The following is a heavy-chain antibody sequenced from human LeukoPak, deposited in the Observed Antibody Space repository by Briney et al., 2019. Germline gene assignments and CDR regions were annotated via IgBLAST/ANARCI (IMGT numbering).Heavy chain of an antibody. Sequence: SETLSLTCAVSGYSISSDYYWGWIRQPPGKGLEWIGSMHHSGSTNYNPSLKSRVTISVDTSKNQFSLKLSSVTAADTAVYYCAREMGNYWGQGTLVTVSS. CDR1: GYSISSDYY. D-gene: IGHD1-26*01. V-gene: IGHV4-38-2*02. J-gene: IGHJ4*02. CDR3: AREMGNY. CDR2: MHHSGST.